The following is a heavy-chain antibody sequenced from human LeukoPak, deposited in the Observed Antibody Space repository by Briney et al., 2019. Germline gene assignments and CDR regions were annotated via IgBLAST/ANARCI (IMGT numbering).Heavy chain of an antibody. D-gene: IGHD3-22*01. V-gene: IGHV4-31*03. Sequence: SQTLSLTCTVSGGSITSGGYYWSWIRQHPGKGLEWIGYIYYSGSTSYNPSLKSRVTISLDTSKNQFSLKLSSVTAADTAVYYCARETDYYDSGGYYLQWFDPWGQGTLVTVSS. CDR1: GGSITSGGYY. J-gene: IGHJ5*02. CDR2: IYYSGST. CDR3: ARETDYYDSGGYYLQWFDP.